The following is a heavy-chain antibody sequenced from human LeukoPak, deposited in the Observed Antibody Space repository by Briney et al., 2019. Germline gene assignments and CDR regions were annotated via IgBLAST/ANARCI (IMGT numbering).Heavy chain of an antibody. CDR3: AKKAGSGWFWSDP. Sequence: PGGSLRLSCAASGFTFSNYAMNWVRQAPGKGLEWVSGISGSGGSTYYADSVKGRFTISRDNSKNTLYLQMKSLRAEDTAVYYCAKKAGSGWFWSDPWGQGTLVTVSS. V-gene: IGHV3-23*01. CDR1: GFTFSNYA. J-gene: IGHJ5*02. CDR2: ISGSGGST. D-gene: IGHD6-19*01.